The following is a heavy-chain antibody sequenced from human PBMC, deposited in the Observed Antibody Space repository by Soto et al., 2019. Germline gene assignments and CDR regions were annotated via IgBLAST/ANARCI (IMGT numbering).Heavy chain of an antibody. Sequence: PGGSLRLSCAASGFSVSDFDIHWVRQAPGKGLEWMAAMWFDGSSKYYADSVKGRFAISRDISKNTVSLQMNSLRAEDTAVHFCARGPKGGSRGSRTKTRYYYYGLDVWGQGTTATVSS. D-gene: IGHD2-2*01. CDR2: MWFDGSSK. CDR1: GFSVSDFD. V-gene: IGHV3-33*01. J-gene: IGHJ6*02. CDR3: ARGPKGGSRGSRTKTRYYYYGLDV.